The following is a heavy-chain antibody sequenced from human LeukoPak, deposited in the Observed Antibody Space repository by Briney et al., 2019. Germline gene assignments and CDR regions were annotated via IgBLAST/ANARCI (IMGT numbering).Heavy chain of an antibody. CDR3: ARARGHSSSWPLDY. CDR1: GYTFTGYY. V-gene: IGHV1-2*04. CDR2: INPNSGGT. Sequence: ASVKVSCKASGYTFTGYYMHWVRQAPGQGLEWMGWINPNSGGTNYAQKFQGWVTMTRDTSISTAYMELSRLRSEDTAVYYCARARGHSSSWPLDYWGQGTLVTVSS. J-gene: IGHJ4*02. D-gene: IGHD6-13*01.